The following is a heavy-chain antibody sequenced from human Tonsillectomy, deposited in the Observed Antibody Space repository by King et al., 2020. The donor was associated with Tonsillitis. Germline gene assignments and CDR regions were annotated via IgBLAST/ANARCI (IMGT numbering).Heavy chain of an antibody. CDR2: IIPSFAPA. J-gene: IGHJ4*02. V-gene: IGHV1-69*14. Sequence: QLVQSGAEVKKPGSSVKVSCKTSGGTFSSYAFSWVRQAPGQGLEWMGGIIPSFAPALYAKNFQGRVTITVDKSTSTTYMELRRLRSEDTAVYYCARDIGDWGDYWGQGTLVTVPS. CDR3: ARDIGDWGDY. CDR1: GGTFSSYA. D-gene: IGHD7-27*01.